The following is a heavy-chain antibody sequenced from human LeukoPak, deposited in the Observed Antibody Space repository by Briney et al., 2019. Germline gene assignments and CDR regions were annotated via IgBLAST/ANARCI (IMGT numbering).Heavy chain of an antibody. CDR1: GFTFSTYW. V-gene: IGHV3-74*01. CDR2: ISPDGSTT. J-gene: IGHJ6*02. CDR3: ARVRGSRYFATHYYGMDV. D-gene: IGHD3-9*01. Sequence: GGSLRLSCAASGFTFSTYWMHWVRQAPGQGPVWVSRISPDGSTTTYADSVKGRFTISRDNAKNSLYLQMNSLRAEDTAVYYCARVRGSRYFATHYYGMDVWGQGTTVTVSS.